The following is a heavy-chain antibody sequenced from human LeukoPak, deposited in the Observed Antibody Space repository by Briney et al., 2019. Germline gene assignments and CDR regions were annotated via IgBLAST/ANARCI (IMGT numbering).Heavy chain of an antibody. V-gene: IGHV3-7*01. Sequence: SGGPLRLSCAASGFSFSSYWMSWVRQAPGKGLEWVANIRQDGSEKYYVDSVKGRFTISRDNAKNSLFLQMNSLRAEDTALYYCARQPYCSSSSCSVRAYYFDYWGQGTLVTVSS. CDR1: GFSFSSYW. D-gene: IGHD2-2*01. CDR2: IRQDGSEK. J-gene: IGHJ4*02. CDR3: ARQPYCSSSSCSVRAYYFDY.